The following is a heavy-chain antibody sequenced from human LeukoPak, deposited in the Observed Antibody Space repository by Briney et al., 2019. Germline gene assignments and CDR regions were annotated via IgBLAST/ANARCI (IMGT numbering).Heavy chain of an antibody. CDR2: ISTSGST. CDR3: AREAKHEHVLRYFVRLYYFDY. Sequence: SETLSLTCTVSGYSISSGTYYWTWIRQPAGKGLEWIGRISTSGSTNYNPSPKSRVTMSVDTSKNQFSLKLSSVTAADTAVYYCAREAKHEHVLRYFVRLYYFDYWGQGTLVTVSS. CDR1: GYSISSGTYY. V-gene: IGHV4-61*02. J-gene: IGHJ4*02. D-gene: IGHD3-9*01.